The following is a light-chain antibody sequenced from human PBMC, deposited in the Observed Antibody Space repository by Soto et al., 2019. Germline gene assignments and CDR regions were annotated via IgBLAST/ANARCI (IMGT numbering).Light chain of an antibody. CDR3: LQYNYWPPT. Sequence: EIVMTPSPATLSVSPVERATLSCGASQSVSSYLAWYQQKPGQAPRLLIHGASTRATGIPARLSGSGSGTEFTLTISSLQSEDFAVYYCLQYNYWPPTFGQGTKVDIK. CDR1: QSVSSY. V-gene: IGKV3-15*01. J-gene: IGKJ1*01. CDR2: GAS.